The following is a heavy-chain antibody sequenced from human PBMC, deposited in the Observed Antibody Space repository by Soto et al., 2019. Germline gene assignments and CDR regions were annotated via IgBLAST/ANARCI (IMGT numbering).Heavy chain of an antibody. V-gene: IGHV3-9*01. Sequence: EVQLVESGGGLVQPGRSLRLSCAASGFTLDDNAMHWVRQSPGKGLEWVSGTSWNSGTIAYADSVKGRFTISRDNAKNSLYLQMNSLKAEDTALYFCARDMYFITAAGGGIDDWGQGTLVTVSS. CDR1: GFTLDDNA. J-gene: IGHJ4*02. CDR3: ARDMYFITAAGGGIDD. CDR2: TSWNSGTI. D-gene: IGHD6-25*01.